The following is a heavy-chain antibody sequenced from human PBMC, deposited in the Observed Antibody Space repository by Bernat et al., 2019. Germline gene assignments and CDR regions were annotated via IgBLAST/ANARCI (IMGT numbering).Heavy chain of an antibody. D-gene: IGHD2-15*01. Sequence: QVQLVESGGGVVQPGRSLRLSCAASGFTFSSYGMHWVRQAPGKGLEWVAVISYDGSNKYYADSVKGRFTISRDNSKNTLYLQMNSLRAEDTAVYYCAKTYCSGGSCYMLGAFDIWGQGTMVTVSS. CDR3: AKTYCSGGSCYMLGAFDI. CDR2: ISYDGSNK. CDR1: GFTFSSYG. J-gene: IGHJ3*02. V-gene: IGHV3-30*18.